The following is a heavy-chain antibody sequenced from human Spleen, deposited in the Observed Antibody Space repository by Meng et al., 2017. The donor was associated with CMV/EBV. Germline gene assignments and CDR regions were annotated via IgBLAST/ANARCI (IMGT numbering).Heavy chain of an antibody. CDR2: VSSSNYI. V-gene: IGHV3-21*01. Sequence: GESLKISCAASGFAFNTYSMNWVRQAPGKGLEWVSSVSSSNYIYYADSVKGRFTISRDNAKNSLYLQMNSLRAEDTAVYYCAKEGPPGLFDYWGQGTLVTVSS. J-gene: IGHJ4*02. CDR1: GFAFNTYS. CDR3: AKEGPPGLFDY. D-gene: IGHD3-10*01.